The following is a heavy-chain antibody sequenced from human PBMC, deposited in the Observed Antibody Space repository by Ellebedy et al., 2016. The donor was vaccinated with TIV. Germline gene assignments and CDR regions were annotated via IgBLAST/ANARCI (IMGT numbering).Heavy chain of an antibody. V-gene: IGHV3-23*01. CDR2: IGGSAGST. CDR1: GFTFSRNV. D-gene: IGHD3-10*01. J-gene: IGHJ3*02. CDR3: AKGRGSNDAFDI. Sequence: GESLKISXAASGFTFSRNVMSWVRQAPGKGLEWVSSIGGSAGSTYDADSVKGRFTISRDNSKSTLYLQMNSLRAADTAIYYCAKGRGSNDAFDIWGQGTTVTVSS.